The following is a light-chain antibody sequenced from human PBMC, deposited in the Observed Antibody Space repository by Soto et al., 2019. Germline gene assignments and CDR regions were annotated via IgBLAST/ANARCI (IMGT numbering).Light chain of an antibody. CDR2: DVT. V-gene: IGLV2-11*01. Sequence: QSVLTQPRSVSGSPGQSVTISCTGSSSDIGAYNYVSWYQQQPGKAPKLMIYDVTKRPSGVPDRFSGSKSGNTASLTISGLQADDEADYYCCSYAGSYIFVFGGGTKVIVL. CDR3: CSYAGSYIFV. J-gene: IGLJ2*01. CDR1: SSDIGAYNY.